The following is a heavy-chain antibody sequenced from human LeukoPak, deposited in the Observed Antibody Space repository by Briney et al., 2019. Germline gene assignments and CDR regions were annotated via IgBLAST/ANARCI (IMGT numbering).Heavy chain of an antibody. J-gene: IGHJ3*02. CDR1: GFTFSSYS. Sequence: GGSLRLSCAASGFTFSSYSMNWVRQAPGKGLEWVANIKQDGSEKYYVDSVKGRFTISRDNAKNSQYLQMNSLRAEDTAVYYCARIFGSLGAFDIWGQGTMVTVSS. V-gene: IGHV3-7*01. CDR2: IKQDGSEK. CDR3: ARIFGSLGAFDI. D-gene: IGHD2-15*01.